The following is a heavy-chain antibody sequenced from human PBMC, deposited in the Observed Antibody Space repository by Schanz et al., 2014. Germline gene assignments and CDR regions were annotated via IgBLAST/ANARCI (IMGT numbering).Heavy chain of an antibody. D-gene: IGHD2-21*01. Sequence: EVLLVDSGGGLVQPGGSLRLSCGASGFTFSAHAMSWVRQAPGKGPEWFSAISGSGRDTCYAASVKGRFTISRDNSKNTLYLQMNSLRAEDTAVYYCAKGQLLSYYFDYWGQGTLVTVSS. CDR2: ISGSGRDT. CDR3: AKGQLLSYYFDY. CDR1: GFTFSAHA. J-gene: IGHJ4*02. V-gene: IGHV3-23*04.